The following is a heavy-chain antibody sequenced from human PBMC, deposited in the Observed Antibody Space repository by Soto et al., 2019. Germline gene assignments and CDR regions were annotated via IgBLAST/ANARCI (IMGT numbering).Heavy chain of an antibody. D-gene: IGHD3-16*01. CDR2: INPAGTIT. CDR1: GFPFSHYW. CDR3: TSDTFGLRDT. J-gene: IGHJ5*02. V-gene: IGHV3-74*01. Sequence: MQMVESAGGSVQPGGSLRLSCAASGFPFSHYWMHWVRQTPGKGLVWVSRINPAGTITNYADSVEGRFTISRDNADSALFLQMNSLSAEDTAIYYCTSDTFGLRDTWGQGTLVTVSS.